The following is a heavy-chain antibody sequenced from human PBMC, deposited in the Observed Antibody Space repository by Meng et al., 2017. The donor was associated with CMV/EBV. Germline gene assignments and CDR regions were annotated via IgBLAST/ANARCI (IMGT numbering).Heavy chain of an antibody. CDR1: GFIFSDYY. J-gene: IGHJ4*02. Sequence: GESLKISCAASGFIFSDYYMSWIRQAPGKGLEWVSYISSRGSSIYYADSVKGRFTISRDNAKNSLYLQMNSLRAEDTALYYCAKSSQGYYDSSGLGYWGQGTLVTVSS. CDR3: AKSSQGYYDSSGLGY. D-gene: IGHD3-22*01. V-gene: IGHV3-11*01. CDR2: ISSRGSSI.